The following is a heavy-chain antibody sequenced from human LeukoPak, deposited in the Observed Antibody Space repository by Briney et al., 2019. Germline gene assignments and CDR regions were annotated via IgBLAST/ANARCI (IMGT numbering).Heavy chain of an antibody. CDR1: GFTFSSYW. CDR3: ARDPPNSNGWEEYFQH. Sequence: PGGSLRLSCAASGFTFSSYWMHWVRQAPGKGLVWVSRIKGDGTIRSYADSVKGRFTVSRDNAKSTLYLHMNSLKVEDTAVYYCARDPPNSNGWEEYFQHWGQGMLVTVSS. D-gene: IGHD6-19*01. J-gene: IGHJ1*01. V-gene: IGHV3-74*01. CDR2: IKGDGTIR.